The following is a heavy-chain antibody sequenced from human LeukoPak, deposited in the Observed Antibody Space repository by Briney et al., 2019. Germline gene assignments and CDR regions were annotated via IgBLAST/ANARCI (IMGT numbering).Heavy chain of an antibody. Sequence: GESLKISCKGAGYSFTNSWIGWVRQMPGKGLEWMGIIYPGDSDTRYSPSFQGQVTISADKSISTAYLQWSSLKASDTAMYYCARISIVGATKTYYYGMDVWGQGTTVTVSS. CDR1: GYSFTNSW. J-gene: IGHJ6*02. CDR2: IYPGDSDT. D-gene: IGHD1-26*01. V-gene: IGHV5-51*01. CDR3: ARISIVGATKTYYYGMDV.